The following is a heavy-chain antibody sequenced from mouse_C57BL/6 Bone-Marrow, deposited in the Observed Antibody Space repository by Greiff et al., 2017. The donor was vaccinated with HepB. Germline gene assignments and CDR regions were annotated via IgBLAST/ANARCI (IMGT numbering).Heavy chain of an antibody. CDR1: GFTFSDYY. V-gene: IGHV5-12*01. CDR3: ARQGITTANWYFDV. CDR2: ISNGGGST. Sequence: EVKVEESGGGLVQPGGSLKLSCAASGFTFSDYYMYWVRQTPEKRLEWVAYISNGGGSTYYPDTVKGRFTISRDNAKNTLDLQMSRLKSEDTAMYYCARQGITTANWYFDVWGTGTTVTVSS. D-gene: IGHD1-2*01. J-gene: IGHJ1*03.